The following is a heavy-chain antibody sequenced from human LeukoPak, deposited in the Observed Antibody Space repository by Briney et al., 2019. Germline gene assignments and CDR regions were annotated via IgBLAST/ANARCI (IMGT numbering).Heavy chain of an antibody. J-gene: IGHJ4*02. CDR3: ARVDTVMVTFDY. CDR2: IYYTGST. D-gene: IGHD5-18*01. Sequence: SETLSLTCSFSIVSIKNYYWNWIRQSPGKGLQWIGYIYYTGSTDYNFSLKSRVTISLDTSENQFSLKLSSVTAADTAVYYCARVDTVMVTFDYWGQGTLVIVSS. CDR1: IVSIKNYY. V-gene: IGHV4-59*12.